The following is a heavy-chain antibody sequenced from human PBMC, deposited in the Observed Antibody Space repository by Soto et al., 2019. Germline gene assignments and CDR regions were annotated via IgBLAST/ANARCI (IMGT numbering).Heavy chain of an antibody. CDR2: ISSSSSYI. D-gene: IGHD4-4*01. CDR3: ARIFDYSHRFDY. CDR1: GFTFSSYS. Sequence: PGGSLSLSCAASGFTFSSYSMNWVRQAPGKGLEWVSSISSSSSYIYYADSVKGRFTISRDNAKNTLYLQMNSLRAEDTAVYYCARIFDYSHRFDYWGQGTLVTVSS. J-gene: IGHJ4*02. V-gene: IGHV3-21*04.